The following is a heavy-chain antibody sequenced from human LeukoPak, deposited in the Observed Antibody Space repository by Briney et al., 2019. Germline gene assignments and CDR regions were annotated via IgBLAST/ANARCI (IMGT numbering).Heavy chain of an antibody. D-gene: IGHD3-10*01. Sequence: SETLSLTCTVSGGSISSSSYYWGWIRQPPGKGLEWIGSIYYSGSTYYNPSLKSRVTISVDTSKNQFSLKLSSVTAADTAVYYCAREEYYSNNYGMDVWGQGTTVTVSS. V-gene: IGHV4-39*07. CDR2: IYYSGST. J-gene: IGHJ6*02. CDR1: GGSISSSSYY. CDR3: AREEYYSNNYGMDV.